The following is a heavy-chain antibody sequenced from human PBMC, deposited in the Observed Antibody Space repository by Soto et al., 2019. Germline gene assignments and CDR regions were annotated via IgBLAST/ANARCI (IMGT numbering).Heavy chain of an antibody. CDR3: ARALEWLRFVRSGLGYYFDY. V-gene: IGHV1-18*01. D-gene: IGHD5-12*01. Sequence: VQLVQSGAEVKKPGASVKVSCKASGYTFTSYGISWVRQAPGQGLEWMGWISAYNGNTNYAQKLQGRVTMTTDTSTSTAYRELRSLRSDDTAVYYCARALEWLRFVRSGLGYYFDYWGQGTLVTVSS. CDR1: GYTFTSYG. J-gene: IGHJ4*02. CDR2: ISAYNGNT.